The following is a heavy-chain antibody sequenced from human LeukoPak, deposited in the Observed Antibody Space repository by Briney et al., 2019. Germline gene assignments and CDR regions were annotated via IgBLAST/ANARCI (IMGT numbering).Heavy chain of an antibody. V-gene: IGHV4-4*07. CDR3: ARGKRITMVRGVIKIFDY. J-gene: IGHJ4*02. Sequence: SETLSLTCTVSGGSISSYYWSWIRQPAGKGLEWIGRIYSSGSTNYNPSLKSRVTISVDTSKNQFSLKLRSVTAADTAVYYCARGKRITMVRGVIKIFDYWGQGTLVTVSS. CDR2: IYSSGST. D-gene: IGHD3-10*01. CDR1: GGSISSYY.